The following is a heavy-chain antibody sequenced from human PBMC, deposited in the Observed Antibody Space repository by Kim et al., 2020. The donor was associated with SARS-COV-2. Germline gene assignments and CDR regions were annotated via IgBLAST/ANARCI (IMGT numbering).Heavy chain of an antibody. CDR3: ARDIFPHYDSSAPGFDP. J-gene: IGHJ5*02. V-gene: IGHV3-11*05. CDR2: ISSSSSYT. Sequence: GGSLRLSCAASGFTFSDYYMSWIRQAPGKGLEWVSYISSSSSYTNYADSVKGRFTIYRDNAKNSLYLQMNSLRAEDTAVYYCARDIFPHYDSSAPGFDPWGQGTLVTVAS. CDR1: GFTFSDYY. D-gene: IGHD3-22*01.